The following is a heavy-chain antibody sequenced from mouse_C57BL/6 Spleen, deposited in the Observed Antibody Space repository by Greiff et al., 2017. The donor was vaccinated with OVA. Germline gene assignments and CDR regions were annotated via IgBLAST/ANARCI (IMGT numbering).Heavy chain of an antibody. CDR1: GYTFTSYW. J-gene: IGHJ1*03. CDR3: AREDDYEWYFDV. V-gene: IGHV1-61*01. D-gene: IGHD2-4*01. Sequence: QVQLQQPGAELVRPGSSVKLSCKASGYTFTSYWMDWVKQRPGQGLEWIGNIYPSDSETHYNQKFKDKATLTVDKSSSTAYMQLSSLTSEDSAVYYCAREDDYEWYFDVWGTGTTVTVSS. CDR2: IYPSDSET.